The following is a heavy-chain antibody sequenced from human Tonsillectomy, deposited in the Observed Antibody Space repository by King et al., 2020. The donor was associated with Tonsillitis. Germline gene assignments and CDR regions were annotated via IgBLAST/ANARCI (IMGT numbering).Heavy chain of an antibody. D-gene: IGHD3-22*01. Sequence: VQLVESGGGLVKPGGSLRLSCAASGFRFSSYSMNWVRQAPGKGLEWVSSISSSSSYINYADSLKGRFTISRDNAKNSLYLQMNSLRAEDTAVYYCAREYFSSGDFDYWGQGTLVTVSS. CDR1: GFRFSSYS. CDR3: AREYFSSGDFDY. CDR2: ISSSSSYI. V-gene: IGHV3-21*01. J-gene: IGHJ4*02.